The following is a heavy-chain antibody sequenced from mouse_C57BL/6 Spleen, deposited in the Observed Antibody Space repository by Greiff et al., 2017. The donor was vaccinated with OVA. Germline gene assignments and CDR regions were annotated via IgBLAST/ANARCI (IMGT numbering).Heavy chain of an antibody. J-gene: IGHJ3*01. V-gene: IGHV1-64*01. D-gene: IGHD1-1*01. CDR3: AIITTGTWFAY. CDR2: IHPNSGSP. CDR1: GYTFTSYW. Sequence: VQLQQPGAELVKPGASVKLSCKASGYTFTSYWMHWVKQRPGQGLEWIGMIHPNSGSPNYNEKFKSKATLPVDKSSSTAYMQLSSLTSEDSAVDYWAIITTGTWFAYWGQGTLVTVSA.